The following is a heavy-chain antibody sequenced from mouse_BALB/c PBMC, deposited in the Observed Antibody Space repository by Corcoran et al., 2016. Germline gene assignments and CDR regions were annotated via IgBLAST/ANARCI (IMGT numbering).Heavy chain of an antibody. CDR3: ARSGHGNYAMDY. J-gene: IGHJ4*01. Sequence: EVQLQQSGAELVKPGASVKLSCTASGFNIKDTYMHWVKQRPEQGVEWIGRIDPANGNTKYDPKFQCKATITADTSSNTAYLPLSSLTSEDTAVYYCARSGHGNYAMDYWGQGTSVTVSS. V-gene: IGHV14-3*02. CDR1: GFNIKDTY. D-gene: IGHD2-1*01. CDR2: IDPANGNT.